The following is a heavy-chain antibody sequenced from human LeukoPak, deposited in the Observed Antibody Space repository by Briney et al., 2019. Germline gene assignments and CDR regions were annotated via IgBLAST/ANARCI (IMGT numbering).Heavy chain of an antibody. CDR1: GTSIRNYY. J-gene: IGHJ4*02. D-gene: IGHD3-22*01. V-gene: IGHV4-59*01. CDR3: AREKEGTDHDSTAAFHY. Sequence: PSETLSLTCTVSGTSIRNYYWSWVRQSPGQGLEWLAYGHHTGRSNFSPPFRSRVTTSVDASRNQFSLRLTSMTAADTAVYYCAREKEGTDHDSTAAFHYWGQGILVIVSS. CDR2: GHHTGRS.